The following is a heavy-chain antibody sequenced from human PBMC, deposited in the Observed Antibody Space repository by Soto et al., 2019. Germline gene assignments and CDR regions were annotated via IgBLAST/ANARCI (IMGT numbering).Heavy chain of an antibody. V-gene: IGHV1-69*01. CDR2: IIPYYNTL. CDR1: EGTFNSYA. J-gene: IGHJ4*02. D-gene: IGHD6-13*01. CDR3: ASGASRWYPYFFDS. Sequence: QAQVVQSGAEVRKPGSSVNLSCKASEGTFNSYAIAWVRQAPGQGLEWMGGIIPYYNTLNYAQKFQDRVTITADDSTNTVYMELSSLRSDDTAVYFCASGASRWYPYFFDSWAQGPLVTVSS.